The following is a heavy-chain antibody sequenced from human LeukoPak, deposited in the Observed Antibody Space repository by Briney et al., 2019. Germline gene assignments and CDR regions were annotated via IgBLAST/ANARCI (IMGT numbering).Heavy chain of an antibody. J-gene: IGHJ3*02. CDR2: IDHRGST. CDR1: GGSFSTYY. Sequence: SETLSLTCALSGGSFSTYYWTWIRQSPGKGLEWIAEIDHRGSTNYNPSLESRVTISTDTSKNQFSLKLNSVTAADTAVYYCARNNNRIIYTFDIWGQGTMVTVSS. D-gene: IGHD1/OR15-1a*01. CDR3: ARNNNRIIYTFDI. V-gene: IGHV4-34*01.